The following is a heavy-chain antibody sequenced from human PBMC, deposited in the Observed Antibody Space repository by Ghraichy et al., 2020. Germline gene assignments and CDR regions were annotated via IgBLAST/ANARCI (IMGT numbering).Heavy chain of an antibody. D-gene: IGHD4/OR15-4a*01. CDR3: ARGPMGANFYVGDC. J-gene: IGHJ4*02. Sequence: GGSLRLSCAASGFSFSSYWMHWVRLVPGKGLLWVSRISSDGRTTNYADSVKGRFTISRENARNTLHLQMNDLRVDDTAVYFCARGPMGANFYVGDCWGQGTLVTVSS. CDR2: ISSDGRTT. V-gene: IGHV3-74*01. CDR1: GFSFSSYW.